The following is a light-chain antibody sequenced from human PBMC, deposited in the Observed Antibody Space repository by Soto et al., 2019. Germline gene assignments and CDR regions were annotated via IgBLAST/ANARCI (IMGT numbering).Light chain of an antibody. CDR3: QAWGTGGV. CDR2: VTSDGSH. V-gene: IGLV4-69*01. CDR1: SGHSDYA. Sequence: QLVLTQSPSASASPGASVKLTCTLSSGHSDYAIAWLQQQPEKGPRYLMKVTSDGSHTKGDGIPDRFSGSSSGADRYLTISSLRSDDEADYYCQAWGTGGVFGGGTKVTVL. J-gene: IGLJ3*02.